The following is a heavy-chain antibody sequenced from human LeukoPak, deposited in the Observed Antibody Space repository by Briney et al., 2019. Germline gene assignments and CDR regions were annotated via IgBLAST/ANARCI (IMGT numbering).Heavy chain of an antibody. CDR3: ARVSPGGNSDY. Sequence: SETLSLTCTVSGGSISSYYGSWIRQPAGKGLEWIGRIYSSGSTNYNPSLKSRVTMSVDMSRNQFSLKLSSVTAADTAVYYCARVSPGGNSDYLGQGTLVTVSS. CDR1: GGSISSYY. CDR2: IYSSGST. V-gene: IGHV4-4*07. D-gene: IGHD4-23*01. J-gene: IGHJ4*02.